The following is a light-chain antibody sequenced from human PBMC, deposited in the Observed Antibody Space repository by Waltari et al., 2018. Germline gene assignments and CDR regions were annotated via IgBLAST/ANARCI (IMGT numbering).Light chain of an antibody. CDR2: AAS. J-gene: IGKJ5*01. Sequence: DIQMTQSPSSLSASVGARVTITCRASQGISNYLAWYQQKPGKVPKLLIYAASTLQSGVPSRFSGSGSGTDFTLTISSLQPEDVATYYCQKYNSAITFGQGTRLEIK. CDR3: QKYNSAIT. CDR1: QGISNY. V-gene: IGKV1-27*01.